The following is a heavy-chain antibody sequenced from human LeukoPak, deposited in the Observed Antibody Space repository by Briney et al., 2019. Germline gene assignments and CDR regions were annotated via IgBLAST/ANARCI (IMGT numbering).Heavy chain of an antibody. J-gene: IGHJ4*02. CDR3: AKARAVAGTCFDY. V-gene: IGHV1-8*01. Sequence: ASVKVSCKVSGYTFTTYDIHWVRQASGHGLEWMGFINPNSLNTDYAQKFQGRVTMTRDISISTVYIEMSSLTSEDTAVYYCAKARAVAGTCFDYWGQGTLVTVSS. D-gene: IGHD6-19*01. CDR2: INPNSLNT. CDR1: GYTFTTYD.